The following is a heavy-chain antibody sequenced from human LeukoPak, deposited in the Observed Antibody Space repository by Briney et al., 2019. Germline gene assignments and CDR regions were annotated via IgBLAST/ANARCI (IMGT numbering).Heavy chain of an antibody. V-gene: IGHV3-15*01. CDR2: IKSKTEGGTT. D-gene: IGHD5-18*01. J-gene: IGHJ4*02. Sequence: GGSLRLSCAAAGFTFSNAWMSWVRQAPGKGLEWVGRIKSKTEGGTTDYAAPVKGRYIISRDDSKNMLYLQINSLKLEDTAVFYCTTGQGRNGYSYGYDYWGQGTLVTVSS. CDR3: TTGQGRNGYSYGYDY. CDR1: GFTFSNAW.